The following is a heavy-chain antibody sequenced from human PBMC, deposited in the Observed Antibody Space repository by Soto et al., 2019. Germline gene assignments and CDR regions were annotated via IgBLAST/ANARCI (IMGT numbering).Heavy chain of an antibody. CDR2: ISGSGGST. Sequence: GGSLRLSCAASGFTFSSYAMSWVRQAPGKGQEWVSAISGSGGSTYYADSVKGRFTISRDNSKNTLYLQMNSLRAEDTAVYYCATGLGFTMVRGVNDDAFDIWGQGTMVTISS. D-gene: IGHD3-10*01. J-gene: IGHJ3*02. CDR1: GFTFSSYA. V-gene: IGHV3-23*01. CDR3: ATGLGFTMVRGVNDDAFDI.